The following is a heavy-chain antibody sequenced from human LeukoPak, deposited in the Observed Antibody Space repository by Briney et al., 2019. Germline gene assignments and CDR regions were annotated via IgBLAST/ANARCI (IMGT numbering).Heavy chain of an antibody. CDR3: ARGKYPRQLWLKDGMDV. CDR2: IIPIFGTA. CDR1: GGTFSSYA. J-gene: IGHJ6*02. Sequence: GSSVKVSCKASGGTFSSYAISWVRQAPGQGLEWMGGIIPIFGTANYAQKFQGRVTMTRNTSISTAYMELSSLRSEDTAVYYCARGKYPRQLWLKDGMDVWGQGTTVTVSS. D-gene: IGHD5-18*01. V-gene: IGHV1-69*05.